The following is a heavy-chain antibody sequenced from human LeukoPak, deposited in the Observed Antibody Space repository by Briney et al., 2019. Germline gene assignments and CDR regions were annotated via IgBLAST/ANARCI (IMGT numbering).Heavy chain of an antibody. D-gene: IGHD4-17*01. J-gene: IGHJ4*02. Sequence: ASVNVSCTASGYTFTGYYMHWVRLAPGQGLEWMGWINPNSGGTNYAQKFQGRVTMTRDTSISTAYMELSRLRSDDTAVYYCAREYPHGHGDYDYWGQGTLVTVSS. CDR1: GYTFTGYY. CDR3: AREYPHGHGDYDY. V-gene: IGHV1-2*02. CDR2: INPNSGGT.